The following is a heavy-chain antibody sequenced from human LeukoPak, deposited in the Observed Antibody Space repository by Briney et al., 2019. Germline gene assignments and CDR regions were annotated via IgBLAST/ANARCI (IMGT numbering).Heavy chain of an antibody. J-gene: IGHJ4*02. CDR3: ARYYGSGRDGDY. CDR2: IYYSGST. Sequence: SETLSLTCTVSGGSISSYYWSWIRQPPGRGLEWIGYIYYSGSTNYKPSLKSRVTISVDTSKNKFSLKVNSVTAADTAVYFCARYYGSGRDGDYWGQGTLVTVSS. D-gene: IGHD3-10*01. V-gene: IGHV4-59*08. CDR1: GGSISSYY.